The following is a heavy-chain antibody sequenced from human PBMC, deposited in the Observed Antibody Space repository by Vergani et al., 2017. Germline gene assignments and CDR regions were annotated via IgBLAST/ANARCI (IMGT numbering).Heavy chain of an antibody. Sequence: EVQLVQSGAEVKKPGESLKISCQISGYSFTNYWIGWMRQMPGKDLEWMGIIHPADSDTRYSPSFQGQVTISVDKSISTAYLQRSSLRASDSAMYYCARLYGRDSSGSKYFDYWGQGTLVTVSS. V-gene: IGHV5-51*01. CDR3: ARLYGRDSSGSKYFDY. CDR1: GYSFTNYW. CDR2: IHPADSDT. D-gene: IGHD3-22*01. J-gene: IGHJ4*02.